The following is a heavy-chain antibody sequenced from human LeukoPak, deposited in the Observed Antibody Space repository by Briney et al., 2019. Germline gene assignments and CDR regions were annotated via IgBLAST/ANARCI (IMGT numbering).Heavy chain of an antibody. CDR1: GFTFTRNT. J-gene: IGHJ4*02. V-gene: IGHV3-64D*06. D-gene: IGHD3-10*01. CDR3: VKDLSGTYSFDY. CDR2: TTDTGGTT. Sequence: GGSLRLSCSASGFTFTRNTMHWVRQAPGEGLEYVSGTTDTGGTTYYAYSVKGRFTISRDNSKNTLYLQVNSLRVEDTAVYYCVKDLSGTYSFDYWGQGTLVTVSS.